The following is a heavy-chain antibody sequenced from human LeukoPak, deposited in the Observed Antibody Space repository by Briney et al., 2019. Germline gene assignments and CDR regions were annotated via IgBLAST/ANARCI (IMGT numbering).Heavy chain of an antibody. D-gene: IGHD3-9*01. V-gene: IGHV4-39*01. Sequence: SETLSLTCTVSGGSISSSSYYWGWIRQPPGKGLEWIGSIYYSGSTYYNPSLKSRVTISVATAKNQFSLKLSSVTAPDTAVYYGARKRAPYYDILTGPNNIWFDRWGQGTLVTVSS. J-gene: IGHJ5*02. CDR2: IYYSGST. CDR1: GGSISSSSYY. CDR3: ARKRAPYYDILTGPNNIWFDR.